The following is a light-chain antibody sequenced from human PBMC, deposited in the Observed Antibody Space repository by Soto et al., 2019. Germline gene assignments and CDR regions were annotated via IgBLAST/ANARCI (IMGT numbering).Light chain of an antibody. CDR2: DAS. J-gene: IGKJ3*01. CDR1: QSVSSY. Sequence: IVVTQSPATLSLSPGERATLSCRASQSVSSYLAWYQQKPGQAPRLLIYDASKRATGIPARFSGSGSGTGFTLTISGLEPEDVAVYDYQHRSDWPPLFTFGPGTKVDIK. CDR3: QHRSDWPPLFT. V-gene: IGKV3-11*01.